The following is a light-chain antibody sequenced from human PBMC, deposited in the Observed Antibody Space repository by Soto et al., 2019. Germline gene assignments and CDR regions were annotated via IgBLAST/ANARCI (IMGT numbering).Light chain of an antibody. CDR3: QDYGTSAPWP. V-gene: IGKV3-20*01. J-gene: IGKJ1*01. CDR2: RGS. Sequence: VLTQSPGTLSLSPGERTTLSCRASQNIRGNELAWYQQKPGQPPRLLIYRGSSRAPGIPDRFSGRGSGTEFTLTISRLEPEDFAVYYCQDYGTSAPWPFGPGTRVEIK. CDR1: QNIRGNE.